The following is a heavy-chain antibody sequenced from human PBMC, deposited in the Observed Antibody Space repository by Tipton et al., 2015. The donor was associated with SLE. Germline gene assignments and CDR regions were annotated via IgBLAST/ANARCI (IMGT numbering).Heavy chain of an antibody. Sequence: SLRLSCAASGFTFSSYWMSWVRQAPGKGLEWVANIKQDGSEKYYVDSVKGRFTISRDNAKNSLYLQMNSLRAEDTAVYYCARERSRYGSGYNWFDPWGQGTLVTVSS. CDR3: ARERSRYGSGYNWFDP. V-gene: IGHV3-7*01. D-gene: IGHD3-10*01. CDR2: IKQDGSEK. J-gene: IGHJ5*02. CDR1: GFTFSSYW.